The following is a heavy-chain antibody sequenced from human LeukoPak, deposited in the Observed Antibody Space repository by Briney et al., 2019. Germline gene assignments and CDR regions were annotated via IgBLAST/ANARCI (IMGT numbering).Heavy chain of an antibody. J-gene: IGHJ4*02. CDR2: ISGSGGST. CDR3: AKDFFFSGSSCYSRGLDY. Sequence: PGGSLRLSCAASRFTFSSYAMSWVRQAPGKGLEWVSAISGSGGSTYDADSVKGRFTISRDNSKNTLYLQMNSLRAEDTAVYYCAKDFFFSGSSCYSRGLDYWGQGTLATVSS. V-gene: IGHV3-23*01. CDR1: RFTFSSYA. D-gene: IGHD2-15*01.